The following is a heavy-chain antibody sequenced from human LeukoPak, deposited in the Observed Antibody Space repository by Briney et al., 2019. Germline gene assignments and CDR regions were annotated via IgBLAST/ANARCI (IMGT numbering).Heavy chain of an antibody. V-gene: IGHV3-23*01. Sequence: GGSLRLSCAASGFTFSTYAMGWVRQAPGEGLRWLSSISGNGVTTYYADSVKGRFTISRDNSKNTLYLQMNSLRAEDTALYYCAKALYGGNTVWGQGTLVTVSS. CDR1: GFTFSTYA. CDR2: ISGNGVTT. J-gene: IGHJ4*02. D-gene: IGHD4-23*01. CDR3: AKALYGGNTV.